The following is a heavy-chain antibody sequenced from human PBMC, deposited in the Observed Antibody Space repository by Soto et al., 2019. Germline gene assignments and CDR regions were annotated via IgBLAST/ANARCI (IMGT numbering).Heavy chain of an antibody. CDR3: ARAHDSGGFYNWFDP. V-gene: IGHV3-7*01. D-gene: IGHD4-17*01. Sequence: EVQLVESGGGLVQPGGSLRLSCAASGFTFSYYWMAWGRQAPGKGLEWVANTNQDGTERYYLDSVKGRFTISRDNAKNSLYLQMNTLRAEDTAIYYCARAHDSGGFYNWFDPWGQGTLVTVSS. CDR2: TNQDGTER. CDR1: GFTFSYYW. J-gene: IGHJ5*02.